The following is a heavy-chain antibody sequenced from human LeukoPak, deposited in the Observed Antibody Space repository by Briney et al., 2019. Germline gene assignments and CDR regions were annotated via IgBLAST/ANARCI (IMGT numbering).Heavy chain of an antibody. D-gene: IGHD6-6*01. CDR2: IYYSGST. V-gene: IGHV4-59*08. Sequence: SETLSLTCAVYGGSFSGYYWSWIRQPPGKGLEWIGYIYYSGSTNYNPSLKSRVTISVDTSKNQFSLKLSSVTAADTAVYYCARHVGSSNYYYYGMDVWGQGTTVTVSS. CDR1: GGSFSGYY. J-gene: IGHJ6*02. CDR3: ARHVGSSNYYYYGMDV.